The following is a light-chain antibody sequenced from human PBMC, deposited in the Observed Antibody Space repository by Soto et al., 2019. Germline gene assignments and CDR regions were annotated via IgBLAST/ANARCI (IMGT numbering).Light chain of an antibody. CDR2: DAS. CDR1: QSISSW. Sequence: IRMSNSRAAVSASEEGTVTITCRASQSISSWLAWYQQKPGKAPKLLIYDASSLESGVPSRFSGSGSGTEFTLTISSLQPDDFATYYCQQYNSYSWTFGQGTKVDIK. V-gene: IGKV1-5*01. CDR3: QQYNSYSWT. J-gene: IGKJ1*01.